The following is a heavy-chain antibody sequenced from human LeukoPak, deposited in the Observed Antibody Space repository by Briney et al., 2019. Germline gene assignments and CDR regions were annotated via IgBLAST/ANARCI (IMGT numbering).Heavy chain of an antibody. CDR2: INPNSADT. CDR1: GYTFTDYY. CDR3: ARSYWYEDF. J-gene: IGHJ4*02. Sequence: GASVTVSCKASGYTFTDYYVHWVRQAPGQGLEWMGWINPNSADTNYAQKFQGRVTMTRDTSTSTVYMELNRLRSDDTAVYYCARSYWYEDFWGQGTLVTVSS. D-gene: IGHD6-13*01. V-gene: IGHV1-2*02.